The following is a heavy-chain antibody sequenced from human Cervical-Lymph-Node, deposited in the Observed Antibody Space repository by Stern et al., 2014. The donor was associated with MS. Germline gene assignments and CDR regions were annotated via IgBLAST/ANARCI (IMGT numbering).Heavy chain of an antibody. D-gene: IGHD3-10*01. J-gene: IGHJ5*02. CDR2: IYYSGST. Sequence: KESGPGLVKPSETLSLTCTVSGGSISSYYWSWIRQPPGKGLEWIGYIYYSGSTNYNPSLKSRVTISVDTSKNQFSLKLSSVTAADTAVYYCARVSGDWFDPWGQGTLVTVSS. V-gene: IGHV4-59*01. CDR3: ARVSGDWFDP. CDR1: GGSISSYY.